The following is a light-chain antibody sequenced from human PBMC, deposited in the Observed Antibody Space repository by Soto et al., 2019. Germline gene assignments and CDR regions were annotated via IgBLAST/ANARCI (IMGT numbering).Light chain of an antibody. CDR2: DVS. CDR1: SSDVGSYNP. Sequence: QSVLTQPASVSGSPGQSITISCTGTSSDVGSYNPVSWYQQHPGKAPKLMIYDVSNRPSGVSNRFSGSKSGNTASLTISGLQAEDEADYYCSSYSSSSTLEVFGGGTKLTVL. J-gene: IGLJ2*01. CDR3: SSYSSSSTLEV. V-gene: IGLV2-14*01.